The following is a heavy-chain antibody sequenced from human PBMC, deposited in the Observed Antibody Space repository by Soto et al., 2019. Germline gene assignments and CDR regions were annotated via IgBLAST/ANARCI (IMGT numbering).Heavy chain of an antibody. D-gene: IGHD1-1*01. V-gene: IGHV3-7*05. Sequence: EVQLVESGGDFVQPGGSLRLSCTASGFTFSTFWMSWVRQAPGKGLEWVANIKQDGSEKYYVDSVKGRFTISRDNANNSLYLQMNSLRDEDTAVYYCARTGTTHYWGQGSLVTVSS. CDR3: ARTGTTHY. CDR1: GFTFSTFW. CDR2: IKQDGSEK. J-gene: IGHJ4*02.